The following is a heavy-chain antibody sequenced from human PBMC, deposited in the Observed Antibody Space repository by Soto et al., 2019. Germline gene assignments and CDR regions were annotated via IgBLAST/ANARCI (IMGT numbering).Heavy chain of an antibody. V-gene: IGHV3-23*01. D-gene: IGHD2-2*03. CDR3: AKVWVDIVVVPAASMDV. CDR2: ISGSDGRT. J-gene: IGHJ6*02. CDR1: GFTFSTYA. Sequence: PGGSLRLSCAAPGFTFSTYAMSWVRQAPGKGLEWVSTISGSDGRTYYADSVKGRFTISRDNSKNTLYLQMSSLRAEDTAVYFCAKVWVDIVVVPAASMDVWGQGTTVTV.